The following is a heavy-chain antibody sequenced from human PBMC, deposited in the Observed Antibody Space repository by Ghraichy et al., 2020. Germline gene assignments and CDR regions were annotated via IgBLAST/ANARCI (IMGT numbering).Heavy chain of an antibody. CDR1: GFTFSSYA. Sequence: GGSLRLSCSASGFTFSSYAMHWVRQAPGKGLEYVSAISSNGGSTYYADSVKGRFTISRDNSKNTLYLQMSSLRAEDTAVYYCVKAGRGSFTGFDYWGQGTLVTVSS. D-gene: IGHD2-8*01. CDR2: ISSNGGST. J-gene: IGHJ4*02. CDR3: VKAGRGSFTGFDY. V-gene: IGHV3-64D*09.